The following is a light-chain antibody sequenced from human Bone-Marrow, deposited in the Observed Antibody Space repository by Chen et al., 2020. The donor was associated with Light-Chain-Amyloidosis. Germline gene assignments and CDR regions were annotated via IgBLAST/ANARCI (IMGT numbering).Light chain of an antibody. CDR1: SSDVGGHNS. Sequence: QSALTQPPSASGSPGQSVTISCTGTSSDVGGHNSVSWYQQYPGKAPKVLISEVSKRPSGVPARFSVSRSGNTASLTVSGLQAEDEADYYCSSYADNNFYVFGTGAKVTVL. CDR3: SSYADNNFYV. V-gene: IGLV2-8*01. J-gene: IGLJ1*01. CDR2: EVS.